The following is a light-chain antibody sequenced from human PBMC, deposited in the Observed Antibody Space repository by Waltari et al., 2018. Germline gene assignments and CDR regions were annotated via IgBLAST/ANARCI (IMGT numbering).Light chain of an antibody. CDR3: AAWDDSLTVR. V-gene: IGLV1-47*01. CDR2: RND. CDR1: SSNIGSSF. J-gene: IGLJ3*02. Sequence: QSVLTQPPSASGTPGQRVTISCSGSSSNIGSSFVCRYQHLPGTAPKPPIYRNDQGPAGVPDRFSGSRSGTPASLAISGFRSEDEADYYCAAWDDSLTVRFGGGTKLTVL.